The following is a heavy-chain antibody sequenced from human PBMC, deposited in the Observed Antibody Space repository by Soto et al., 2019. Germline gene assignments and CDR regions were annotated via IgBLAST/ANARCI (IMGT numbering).Heavy chain of an antibody. Sequence: QITLKESGPTLVKPTQTLTLTCTFSGFSLSTSGVGVGWIRQPPGKALEWLALIYWNDDKRYSPSLKSRLTITKDTAKNQVVRTMTNMDPVDTATYYCAQGTTVTPQDYWGQGTLVTVSS. J-gene: IGHJ4*02. D-gene: IGHD4-17*01. CDR2: IYWNDDK. V-gene: IGHV2-5*01. CDR3: AQGTTVTPQDY. CDR1: GFSLSTSGVG.